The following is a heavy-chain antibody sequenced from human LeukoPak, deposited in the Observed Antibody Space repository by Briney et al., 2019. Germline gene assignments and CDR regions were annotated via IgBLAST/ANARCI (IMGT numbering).Heavy chain of an antibody. CDR2: TYYRSKWYN. V-gene: IGHV6-1*01. J-gene: IGHJ4*02. D-gene: IGHD1-1*01. CDR3: TRDGIRVLDY. Sequence: SQTLSLTCAISVDIVSSNSAAWNWIRQSPSRGLEWLGRTYYRSKWYNDYAVSVKSRIVINPDTSRNQFSLQLSSVTPEDTAVYYCTRDGIRVLDYWGQGILVTVSS. CDR1: VDIVSSNSAA.